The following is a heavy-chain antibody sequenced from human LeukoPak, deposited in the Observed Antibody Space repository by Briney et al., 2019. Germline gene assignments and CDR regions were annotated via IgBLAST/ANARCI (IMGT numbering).Heavy chain of an antibody. Sequence: GSSVKVSCKASGGTFSSYAISWVRQAPGQGLEWMGGIIPIFGTANYAQKFQGRVTITADESTSTAYMELSSLRSEDTAVYYCARDPDRYVWGNYGIWGQGTMVTVSS. CDR1: GGTFSSYA. J-gene: IGHJ3*02. CDR3: ARDPDRYVWGNYGI. CDR2: IIPIFGTA. D-gene: IGHD3-16*01. V-gene: IGHV1-69*01.